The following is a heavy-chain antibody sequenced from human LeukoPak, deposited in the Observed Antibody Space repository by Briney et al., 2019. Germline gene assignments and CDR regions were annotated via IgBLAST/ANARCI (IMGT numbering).Heavy chain of an antibody. J-gene: IGHJ4*02. CDR3: AKDRVSSSWYFFDY. D-gene: IGHD6-13*01. V-gene: IGHV3-30*02. CDR1: GFTLSSNG. CDR2: IRYDGSNK. Sequence: PGGSLRLSCAAPGFTLSSNGMHWFRQAPGKGLEGVAFIRYDGSNKYYADSVKGRFTISRDNSKNTLYLQMNSLRAEDTAVYYCAKDRVSSSWYFFDYWGQGTLVTVSS.